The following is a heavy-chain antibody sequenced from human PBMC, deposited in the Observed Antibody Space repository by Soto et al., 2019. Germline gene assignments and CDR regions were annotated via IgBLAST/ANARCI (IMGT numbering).Heavy chain of an antibody. CDR2: IIPIFGTA. CDR1: GCTFSSYA. CDR3: ARPYGDHSGDYYYGMDV. D-gene: IGHD4-17*01. V-gene: IGHV1-69*13. Sequence: SVKVSCKASGCTFSSYAISWVRQAPGQGLEWMGGIIPIFGTANYAQKFQGRVTITADESTSTAYMELSSLRSEDTAVYYCARPYGDHSGDYYYGMDVWGQGTTVTVSS. J-gene: IGHJ6*02.